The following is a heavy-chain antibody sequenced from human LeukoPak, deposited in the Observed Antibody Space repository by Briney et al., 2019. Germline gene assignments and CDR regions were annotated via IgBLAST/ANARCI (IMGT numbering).Heavy chain of an antibody. CDR1: GGSISSGGYY. V-gene: IGHV4-31*03. Sequence: SETLSLTCTVSGGSISSGGYYWSWIRQHPGKGLEWIGYNYYSGSTYYNPSLKSRVTISVDTSKNQFSLKLSSVTAADTAVYYCARDPGGYSGYGLGVAFDIWGQGTMVTVSS. CDR2: NYYSGST. J-gene: IGHJ3*02. D-gene: IGHD5-12*01. CDR3: ARDPGGYSGYGLGVAFDI.